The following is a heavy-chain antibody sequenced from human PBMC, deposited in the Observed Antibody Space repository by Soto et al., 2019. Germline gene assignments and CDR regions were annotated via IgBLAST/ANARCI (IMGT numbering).Heavy chain of an antibody. CDR2: INSDGSST. Sequence: GGSLRLSCAASGFTLSSYWMHWVRQAPGKGLVWVSRINSDGSSTNYADSVKGRFTISRDIAKNTLYLQMNSLGAEDTAVYYCARALAAARNGLDVWGQGTTVTVSS. CDR1: GFTLSSYW. CDR3: ARALAAARNGLDV. V-gene: IGHV3-74*01. J-gene: IGHJ6*02. D-gene: IGHD1-1*01.